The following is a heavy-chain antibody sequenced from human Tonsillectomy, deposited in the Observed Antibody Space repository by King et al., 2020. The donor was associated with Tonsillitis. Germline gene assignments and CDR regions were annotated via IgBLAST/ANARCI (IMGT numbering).Heavy chain of an antibody. CDR1: GFTFTTYS. J-gene: IGHJ2*01. Sequence: EVQLVESGGGLVKPGGSLRLSCAASGFTFTTYSMNWVRQAPGKGLEWVSSISSSSSYIYYADSVKGRFTISRDNAKNSLYLQMNSLRAEDTAVYYCAGDMIFDLWGRGTLVTVSS. CDR3: AGDMIFDL. V-gene: IGHV3-21*01. D-gene: IGHD3-16*01. CDR2: ISSSSSYI.